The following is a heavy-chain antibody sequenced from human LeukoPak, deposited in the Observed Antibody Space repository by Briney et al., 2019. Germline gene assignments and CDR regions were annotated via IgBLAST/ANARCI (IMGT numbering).Heavy chain of an antibody. J-gene: IGHJ3*01. V-gene: IGHV3-23*01. D-gene: IGHD3-9*01. CDR2: ISRSGST. CDR1: GFTSSTYD. CDR3: AKGGYFDFEN. Sequence: PGGSLRLSCSASGFTSSTYDMQWVRQAPGMGLEWVSGISRSGSTYYTDSVKGRFTISRDNSKNILDLQMNSLRAEDTAVYYCAKGGYFDFENWGQGTRVTVSS.